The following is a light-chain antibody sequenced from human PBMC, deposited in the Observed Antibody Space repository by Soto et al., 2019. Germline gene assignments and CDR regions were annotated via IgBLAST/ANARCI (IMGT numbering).Light chain of an antibody. CDR1: QGISRY. CDR2: AAS. V-gene: IGKV1-9*01. J-gene: IGKJ1*01. CDR3: QQLNSYPRT. Sequence: DIQMTQSPSSLSGFVGDTVIITCRASQGISRYLAWYQQKAGRAPKLLISAASTLQSGVPSRFSGSGSGTEFTLTISSLQPEDFATYYCQQLNSYPRTFGQGTKV.